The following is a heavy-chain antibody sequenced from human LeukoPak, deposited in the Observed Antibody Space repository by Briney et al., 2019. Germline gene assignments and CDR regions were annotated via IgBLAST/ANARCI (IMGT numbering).Heavy chain of an antibody. V-gene: IGHV3-21*01. CDR1: GFTFSSYS. Sequence: GGSLRLSCAASGFTFSSYSMNWVRQAPGKGLEWVSSISSSSSYIYYADSVKGRFTISRDNAKNSLYLQMNSLRAEDTAVYYCARQHSSGWYEGLDWFDPWGQGTLVTVSS. CDR3: ARQHSSGWYEGLDWFDP. D-gene: IGHD6-19*01. J-gene: IGHJ5*02. CDR2: ISSSSSYI.